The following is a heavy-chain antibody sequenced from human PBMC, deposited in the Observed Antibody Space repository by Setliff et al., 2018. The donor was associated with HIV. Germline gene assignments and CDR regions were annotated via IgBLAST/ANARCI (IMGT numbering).Heavy chain of an antibody. Sequence: ASVKVSCKATGYTFTDYYMHWVRQAPGQGLEWMGRINPNSGGTQYGQRFQGWVTLTRDTSISTAYLEVRSDDTAVYYCARKRVGFDGIDVWGQGTTVTVSS. V-gene: IGHV1-2*04. CDR2: INPNSGGT. CDR3: ARKRVGFDGIDV. CDR1: GYTFTDYY. D-gene: IGHD1-26*01. J-gene: IGHJ6*02.